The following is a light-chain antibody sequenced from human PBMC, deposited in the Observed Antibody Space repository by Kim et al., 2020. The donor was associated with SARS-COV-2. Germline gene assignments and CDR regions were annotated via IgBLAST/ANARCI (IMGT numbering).Light chain of an antibody. V-gene: IGLV3-25*03. CDR3: QSADSSGTYWV. CDR1: ALPNQY. CDR2: KDS. J-gene: IGLJ3*02. Sequence: SYELTQPPSVSVSPGQTARTTCSANALPNQYAYWYQQRPGQAPVLVIYKDSERPSGIPERFSGSSSGTTVTLTISGVQAEDEADYYCQSADSSGTYWVFGGGTQLTV.